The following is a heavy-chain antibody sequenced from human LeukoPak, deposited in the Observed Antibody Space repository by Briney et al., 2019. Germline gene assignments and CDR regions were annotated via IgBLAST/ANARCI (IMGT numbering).Heavy chain of an antibody. CDR3: AREASPAEGYGMDV. CDR2: IYYSGST. Sequence: SETLSLTCTVSGGSISIYYWSWIRQPPGKGLEWIGYIYYSGSTNYNPSLKSRVTISVDTSKNQFSLKLSSVTAADTAVYYRAREASPAEGYGMDVWGKGTTVTVST. J-gene: IGHJ6*04. V-gene: IGHV4-59*01. D-gene: IGHD5-12*01. CDR1: GGSISIYY.